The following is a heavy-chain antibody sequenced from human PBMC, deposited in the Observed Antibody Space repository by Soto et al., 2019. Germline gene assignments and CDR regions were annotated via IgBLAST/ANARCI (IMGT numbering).Heavy chain of an antibody. Sequence: QLQLQESGPGLVKPSETLSLTCTVSGGSITSSSYCWGWIRQPPGKGLEWIGGIYYSGSTFYNPSLKSRVTISVDTSKNQLSLKLSSATAADTAVYYCARRVLGGGSDNWFDPWGQGTLVTVSS. V-gene: IGHV4-39*01. CDR3: ARRVLGGGSDNWFDP. J-gene: IGHJ5*02. D-gene: IGHD2-15*01. CDR2: IYYSGST. CDR1: GGSITSSSYC.